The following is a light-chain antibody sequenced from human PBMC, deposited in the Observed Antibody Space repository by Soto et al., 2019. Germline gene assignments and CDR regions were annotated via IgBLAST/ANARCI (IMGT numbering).Light chain of an antibody. CDR3: MQATQFPWT. Sequence: DIVMTQTPLSSPVTRGQPASISCRSSQSLVHIDGNTYLSWLQQRPGQPPRLLINKISNRFEGVSARFSGSGAGTDFTLNISRVETEDVGVYYCMQATQFPWTFGKGTKFEIK. CDR2: KIS. V-gene: IGKV2-24*01. J-gene: IGKJ1*01. CDR1: QSLVHIDGNTY.